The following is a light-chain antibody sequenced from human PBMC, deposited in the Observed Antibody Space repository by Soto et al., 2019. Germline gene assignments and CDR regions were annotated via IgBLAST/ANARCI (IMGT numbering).Light chain of an antibody. CDR1: QSVSSSF. J-gene: IGKJ1*01. CDR3: QHYGSSLWG. V-gene: IGKV3-20*01. CDR2: GAS. Sequence: EIVLTQSPGTLSLSPGERATLSCRASQSVSSSFLAWYQHKPGQAPRLIIYGASSRATGIPDRFSGSGSGADFTFTISRLEPEDFAVYYCQHYGSSLWGFGPGTKVEIK.